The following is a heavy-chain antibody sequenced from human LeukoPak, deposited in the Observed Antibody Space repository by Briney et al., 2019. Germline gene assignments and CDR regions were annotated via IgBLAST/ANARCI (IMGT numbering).Heavy chain of an antibody. D-gene: IGHD3-22*01. CDR3: ATDYYDSSGYPRY. Sequence: GASVKVSCKVSGYTLTELSMHWVRQAPGKGLEWMGGFDPEDGETIYAQKFQGRVTMTEDTSTDAAYMELSSLRSEDTAVYYCATDYYDSSGYPRYWGQGTLVTVSS. V-gene: IGHV1-24*01. CDR2: FDPEDGET. J-gene: IGHJ4*02. CDR1: GYTLTELS.